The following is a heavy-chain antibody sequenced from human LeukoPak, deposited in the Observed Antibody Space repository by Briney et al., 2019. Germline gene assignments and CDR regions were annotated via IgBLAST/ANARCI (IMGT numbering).Heavy chain of an antibody. J-gene: IGHJ4*02. CDR2: IIPIFGTA. Sequence: SVKVSCXASGGTFSSYAISWVPQAPGQGLEWMGGIIPIFGTANYAQKFQGRVTITTDESTSTAYMELSSLRSEDTAVYYCAVGSYYYDSSGYYPFDYWGQGTLVTVSS. CDR1: GGTFSSYA. V-gene: IGHV1-69*05. D-gene: IGHD3-22*01. CDR3: AVGSYYYDSSGYYPFDY.